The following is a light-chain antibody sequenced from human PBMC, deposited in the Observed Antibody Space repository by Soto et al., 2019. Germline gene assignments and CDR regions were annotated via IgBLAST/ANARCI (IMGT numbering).Light chain of an antibody. Sequence: QSALTQPASVSGSPGQSITISCTGTSSEVGGYNYVSWYQQHPGKAPKLMIYDVSNRPSGVSNRFSGSKSGNTASLTISGLQAEDEADYYCSSYTGSSTLYGFGTGTKVTVL. CDR1: SSEVGGYNY. CDR2: DVS. V-gene: IGLV2-14*01. J-gene: IGLJ1*01. CDR3: SSYTGSSTLYG.